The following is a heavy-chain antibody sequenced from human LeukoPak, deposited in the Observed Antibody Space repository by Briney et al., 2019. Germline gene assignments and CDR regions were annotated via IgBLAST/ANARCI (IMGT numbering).Heavy chain of an antibody. CDR2: ISQDGSNK. V-gene: IGHV3-30*03. Sequence: GGSLRLSCAASGFSFSSYGMHWVRQAPGKGLEWVALISQDGSNKYHADSVKGRFTISRDNSKNTLYLEMNSLRAEDTAVYYCARERERFLNLWGQGTLVTVSS. J-gene: IGHJ5*02. D-gene: IGHD3-3*01. CDR1: GFSFSSYG. CDR3: ARERERFLNL.